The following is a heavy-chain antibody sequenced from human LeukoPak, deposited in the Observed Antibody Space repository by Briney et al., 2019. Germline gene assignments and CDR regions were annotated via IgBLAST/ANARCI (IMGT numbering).Heavy chain of an antibody. D-gene: IGHD5-24*01. V-gene: IGHV1-2*02. CDR2: INPNSGGT. CDR1: GYTFTGYY. Sequence: ASVKVSCKASGYTFTGYYMHWVRQAPGQGLEWMGWINPNSGGTNYAQKLQGRVTMTTDTSTNTAYMELRSLRSDDTAVYHCARVWLQRRGNWFDPWGQGTLVTVSS. CDR3: ARVWLQRRGNWFDP. J-gene: IGHJ5*02.